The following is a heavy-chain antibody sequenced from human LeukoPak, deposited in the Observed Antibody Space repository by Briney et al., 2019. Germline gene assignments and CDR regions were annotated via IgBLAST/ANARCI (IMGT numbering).Heavy chain of an antibody. V-gene: IGHV4-39*07. D-gene: IGHD6-6*01. Sequence: SETLSLTCTVSGGSISNSNYYWGWIRQPPGKGLEWIGGIYYTGSTYYNPSLKSRVTISVDTSKNQFSLKLSSVTAADTAVYYCARETLLYSSSSRVSNWFDPWGQGTLVTVSS. CDR1: GGSISNSNYY. J-gene: IGHJ5*02. CDR3: ARETLLYSSSSRVSNWFDP. CDR2: IYYTGST.